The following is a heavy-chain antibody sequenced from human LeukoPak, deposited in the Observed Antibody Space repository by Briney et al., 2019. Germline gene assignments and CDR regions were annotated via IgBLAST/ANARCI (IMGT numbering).Heavy chain of an antibody. CDR2: IYYSGST. J-gene: IGHJ4*02. V-gene: IGHV4-59*08. CDR1: GGSMSPYH. Sequence: SVTQSLTCTVSGGSMSPYHWGWIRQPPGKGLEWTGYIYYSGSTNYNPSLNSRVTISVDTSKNQFSLRLSSVTAADTAIYYCARAVSRRFDYWGQGTLVTVSS. D-gene: IGHD5/OR15-5a*01. CDR3: ARAVSRRFDY.